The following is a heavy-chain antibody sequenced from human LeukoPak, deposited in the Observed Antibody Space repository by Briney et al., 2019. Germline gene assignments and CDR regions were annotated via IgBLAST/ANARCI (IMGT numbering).Heavy chain of an antibody. Sequence: GGSLRLSCAASGFTFSSYSMNWVRQAPGKGLEWVSYISSSSTIYYADSVKGRFTISRDNAKNSLYLQMNSLRAEDTAVYYCAREGVVAANDYYYMDVWGKGTTVTVSS. V-gene: IGHV3-48*01. CDR3: AREGVVAANDYYYMDV. D-gene: IGHD2-15*01. CDR2: ISSSSTI. CDR1: GFTFSSYS. J-gene: IGHJ6*03.